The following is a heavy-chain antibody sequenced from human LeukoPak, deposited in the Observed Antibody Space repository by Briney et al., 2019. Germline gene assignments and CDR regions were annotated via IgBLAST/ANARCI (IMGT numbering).Heavy chain of an antibody. CDR2: INTDGRNT. V-gene: IGHV3-74*01. CDR1: GFTFSRYW. Sequence: GGSLRLSCAVSGFTFSRYWMHWVRQAPGKGLMWVSRINTDGRNTNYADSVKGRFTISRDNAKSTMYLQMSSLRAEDTAVYYCVREGNWNLDSWGQGTVVTVSS. CDR3: VREGNWNLDS. D-gene: IGHD1-1*01. J-gene: IGHJ4*02.